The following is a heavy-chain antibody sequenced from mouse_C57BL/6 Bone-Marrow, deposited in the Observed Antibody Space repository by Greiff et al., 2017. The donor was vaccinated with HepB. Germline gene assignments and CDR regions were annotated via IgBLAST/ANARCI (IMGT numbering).Heavy chain of an antibody. J-gene: IGHJ3*01. CDR2: IYPRSGNT. Sequence: QVQLVESGAELARPGASVKLSCKASGYTFTSYGISWVKQRTGQGLEWIGEIYPRSGNTYYNEKFKGKATLTADKSSSTAYMELRSLTSEDSAVYFCASRGLYYPQWGFAYWGQGTLVTVSA. D-gene: IGHD1-1*01. CDR1: GYTFTSYG. CDR3: ASRGLYYPQWGFAY. V-gene: IGHV1-81*01.